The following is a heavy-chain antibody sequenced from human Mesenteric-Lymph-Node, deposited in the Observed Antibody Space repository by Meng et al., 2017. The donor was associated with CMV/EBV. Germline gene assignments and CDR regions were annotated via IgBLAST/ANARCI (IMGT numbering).Heavy chain of an antibody. CDR3: ARGYDSSGYSRGRYYGMDV. D-gene: IGHD3-22*01. CDR1: GGSISSYY. V-gene: IGHV4-59*01. CDR2: IYYSGST. J-gene: IGHJ6*02. Sequence: ESLKISCTVSGGSISSYYWSWIRQPPGKGLEWIGYIYYSGSTNYNPSLKSRVTISVDTSKNQFSLKLSSVTAADTAVYYCARGYDSSGYSRGRYYGMDVWGQGTTVTVSS.